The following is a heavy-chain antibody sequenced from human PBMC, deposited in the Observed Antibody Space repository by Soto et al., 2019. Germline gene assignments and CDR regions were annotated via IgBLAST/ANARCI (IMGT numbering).Heavy chain of an antibody. CDR2: IYYSGSA. CDR3: ARRESYGSMSYTFDY. J-gene: IGHJ4*02. Sequence: QVQLQESGPGLVKPSQTLSLTCTVSGGSISSGDYYWSWIRQHPGKGLEWIGYIYYSGSAYYNPSLKSRVSILVDTSKNQFSLKLSSVTAADTVVYYCARRESYGSMSYTFDYWGQGTLVTVSS. CDR1: GGSISSGDYY. V-gene: IGHV4-31*03. D-gene: IGHD3-10*01.